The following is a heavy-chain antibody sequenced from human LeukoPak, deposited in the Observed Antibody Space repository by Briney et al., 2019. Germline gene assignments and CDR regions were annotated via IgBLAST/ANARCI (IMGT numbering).Heavy chain of an antibody. CDR2: IDSGGST. CDR1: GFTVSSNY. J-gene: IGHJ4*02. CDR3: ARELWFGEPD. Sequence: PGGSLRLSCAASGFTVSSNYMSWVRQAPGKGLEWVSVIDSGGSTHYADSVKGRFTISRDISKNTLYLQMNSLRAEDTAVYYCARELWFGEPDWGQGTLVTVSS. D-gene: IGHD3-10*01. V-gene: IGHV3-53*01.